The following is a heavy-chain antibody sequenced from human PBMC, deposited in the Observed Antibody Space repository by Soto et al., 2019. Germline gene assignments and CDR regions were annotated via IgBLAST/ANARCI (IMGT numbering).Heavy chain of an antibody. Sequence: QVQLVQSEAEVKKPGASVKVSCKASGYTFTSYAMHWVRQAPGQRLEWMGWINAGNGNTKYSQKFQGRITITTDTSASTAYMELSSLRSEDTAVYYCARDLLRSGWYDYWGQGTLVTVSS. J-gene: IGHJ4*02. CDR3: ARDLLRSGWYDY. CDR1: GYTFTSYA. D-gene: IGHD6-19*01. CDR2: INAGNGNT. V-gene: IGHV1-3*01.